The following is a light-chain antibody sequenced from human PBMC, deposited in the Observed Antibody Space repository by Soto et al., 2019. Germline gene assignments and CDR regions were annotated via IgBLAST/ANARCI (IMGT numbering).Light chain of an antibody. CDR2: DVI. J-gene: IGLJ3*02. Sequence: QSALTQPRSVSGSPGQSVTISCTGTSSYLGAYSFVSWYQQHPGKAPKLMIYDVIKRPSGVPDRFSGSQSDNTASLTISGLQAEDEADYYCCSHAGSYTWVFGGGTQLTVL. CDR3: CSHAGSYTWV. V-gene: IGLV2-11*01. CDR1: SSYLGAYSF.